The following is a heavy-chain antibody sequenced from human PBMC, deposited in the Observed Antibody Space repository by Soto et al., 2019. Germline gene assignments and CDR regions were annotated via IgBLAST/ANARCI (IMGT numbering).Heavy chain of an antibody. J-gene: IGHJ3*02. CDR1: GYTFTSYG. Sequence: VSLNVSCKASGYTFTSYGISWLRQAPGQGLEWMGWISAYNGNTNYAQKLQGRVTMTTDTSTSTAYMELRSLRSDDTAVYYCTRAGEPGTFDIWGQGTMVTVSS. D-gene: IGHD3-16*01. V-gene: IGHV1-18*01. CDR2: ISAYNGNT. CDR3: TRAGEPGTFDI.